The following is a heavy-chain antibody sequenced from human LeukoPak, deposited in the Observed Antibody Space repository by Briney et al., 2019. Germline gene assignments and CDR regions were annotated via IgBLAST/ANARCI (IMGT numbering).Heavy chain of an antibody. J-gene: IGHJ5*02. Sequence: SETLSLTCTVSGGSISSSSYYWGWIRQPPGKGLEWIGSIYYSGSTNYNPSLKSRVTISVDTSKNQFSLKLSSVTAADTAVYYCAREVPWFGELPNWFDPWGQGTLVTVSS. CDR2: IYYSGST. CDR3: AREVPWFGELPNWFDP. CDR1: GGSISSSSYY. D-gene: IGHD3-10*01. V-gene: IGHV4-39*07.